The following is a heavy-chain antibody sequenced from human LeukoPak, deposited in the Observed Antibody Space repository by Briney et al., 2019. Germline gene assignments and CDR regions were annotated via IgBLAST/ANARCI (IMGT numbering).Heavy chain of an antibody. CDR3: ARALYYYDRSGYSFDY. J-gene: IGHJ4*02. CDR2: INHSGST. D-gene: IGHD3-22*01. V-gene: IGHV4-34*01. CDR1: GGSFSGYY. Sequence: SGTLSLTCAVYGGSFSGYYWSWIRQPPGKGLEWIGEINHSGSTNYNPSLKSRVTISVDTSKNQFSLKLSSVTAADTAVYYCARALYYYDRSGYSFDYWGQGTLVTVSS.